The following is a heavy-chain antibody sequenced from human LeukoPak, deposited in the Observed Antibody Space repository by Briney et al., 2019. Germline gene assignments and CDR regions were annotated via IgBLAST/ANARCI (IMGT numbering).Heavy chain of an antibody. CDR3: ARVVDGDQLYFDY. D-gene: IGHD4-17*01. CDR2: IYYSGST. J-gene: IGHJ4*02. CDR1: GGSISSGDYY. V-gene: IGHV4-30-4*01. Sequence: SQTLSLTCTVSGGSISSGDYYWSWIRQPPGKGLEWIGYIYYSGSTYYNPSLKSRVTISVDTSKNQFSLKLSSVTAADTAVYYCARVVDGDQLYFDYWGQGTLVTVSS.